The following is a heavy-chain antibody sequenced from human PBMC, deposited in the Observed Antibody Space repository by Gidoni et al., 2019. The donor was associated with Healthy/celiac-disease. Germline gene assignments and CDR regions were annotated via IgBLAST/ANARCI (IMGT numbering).Heavy chain of an antibody. J-gene: IGHJ5*02. D-gene: IGHD4-17*01. CDR1: GYTFPSYG. Sequence: QVQLVQSGAEVPKPGASVQVSCKASGYTFPSYGISWVRQAPGQGLEWMGWISAYNGNTNYAQKLQGRVTMTTDTSTSTAYMELRSLRSDDTAVYYCARVAPRTTTVNFWFDPWGQGTLVTVSS. CDR3: ARVAPRTTTVNFWFDP. CDR2: ISAYNGNT. V-gene: IGHV1-18*01.